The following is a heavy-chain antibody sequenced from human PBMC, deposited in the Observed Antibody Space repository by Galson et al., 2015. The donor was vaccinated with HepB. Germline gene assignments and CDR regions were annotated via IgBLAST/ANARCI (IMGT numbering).Heavy chain of an antibody. V-gene: IGHV1-69*04. J-gene: IGHJ4*02. CDR3: AREGEGPRFSSGWYSPPDY. CDR1: GGTFSSYT. CDR2: IIPILGIA. D-gene: IGHD6-19*01. Sequence: SVKVSCKASGGTFSSYTISWVRQAPGQGLEWMGRIIPILGIANYAQKFQGRVTITADKSTSTAYMELSSLRSEDTAVYYCAREGEGPRFSSGWYSPPDYWGQGTLVTVSS.